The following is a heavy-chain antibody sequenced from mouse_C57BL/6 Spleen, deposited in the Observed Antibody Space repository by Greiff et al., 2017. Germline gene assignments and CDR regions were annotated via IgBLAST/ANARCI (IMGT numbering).Heavy chain of an antibody. D-gene: IGHD1-1*01. J-gene: IGHJ4*01. CDR2: INPGSGGT. V-gene: IGHV1-54*01. CDR3: ASTGYAMDY. CDR1: GYAFTNYL. Sequence: VQLQQSGAELVRPGTSVKVSCKASGYAFTNYLIEWVKQRPGQGLEWIGVINPGSGGTNYNEKFKGKATLTADKSSSTAYMQLSSLTSEDSAVYFCASTGYAMDYWGQGTSVTLSS.